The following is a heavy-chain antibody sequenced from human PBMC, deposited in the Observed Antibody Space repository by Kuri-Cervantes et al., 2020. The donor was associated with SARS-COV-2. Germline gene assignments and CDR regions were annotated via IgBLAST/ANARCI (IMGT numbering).Heavy chain of an antibody. CDR2: IYYSGST. CDR3: ARSSNHDAFDI. D-gene: IGHD3-10*01. J-gene: IGHJ3*02. Sequence: SETLSLTCAFYGESFSGYSWGWIRQPPGKGLEWIGSIYYSGSTYYNPSLKSRVTISVDTSKNQFSLKLSSVTAADTAVYYCARSSNHDAFDIWGQGTRVTVSS. V-gene: IGHV4-39*01. CDR1: GESFSGYS.